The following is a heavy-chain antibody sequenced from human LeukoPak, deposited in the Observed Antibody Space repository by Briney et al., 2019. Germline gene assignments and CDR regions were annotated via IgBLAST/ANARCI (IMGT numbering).Heavy chain of an antibody. CDR3: AELGITMIGGV. D-gene: IGHD3-10*02. J-gene: IGHJ6*04. CDR1: GFTFSSDA. Sequence: GGSLRRSCAASGFTFSSDAMSWVRQAPGKGLEWGSYISSSGSTIYYADSVKGRFTISRANAKNPLYLQMNSLRAEDTAVYYCAELGITMIGGVWGKGTTVTISS. V-gene: IGHV3-48*03. CDR2: ISSSGSTI.